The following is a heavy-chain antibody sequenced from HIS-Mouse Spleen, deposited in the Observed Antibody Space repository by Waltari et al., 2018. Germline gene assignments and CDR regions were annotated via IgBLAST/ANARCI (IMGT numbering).Heavy chain of an antibody. D-gene: IGHD6-19*01. V-gene: IGHV3-30*04. CDR3: ARAGDSSGWRDFDY. CDR2: ISYDGSNK. Sequence: QVQLVESGGGVVQPGRSLRLSCAASGFTFSSYAMHWVRQAPGKGLEWVAVISYDGSNKYYADSVKGRFTISRDNSKNTLYLQMNSLRAEDTAVYYYARAGDSSGWRDFDYWGQGTLVTVSS. J-gene: IGHJ4*02. CDR1: GFTFSSYA.